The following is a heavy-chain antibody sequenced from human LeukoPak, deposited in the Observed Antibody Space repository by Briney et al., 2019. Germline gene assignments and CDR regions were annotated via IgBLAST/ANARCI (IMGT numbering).Heavy chain of an antibody. Sequence: ASVTLSLTASGYTFTDNYIHWVRQAPGQGLEWVGWINPNSGGTNYVQKFEGRVTMTRDTSINTGYMEMSRLTSDDTAVYYCARAHSSLRLEDFDCWGQGDPLTVSS. CDR1: GYTFTDNY. D-gene: IGHD6-13*01. V-gene: IGHV1-2*02. CDR2: INPNSGGT. CDR3: ARAHSSLRLEDFDC. J-gene: IGHJ4*02.